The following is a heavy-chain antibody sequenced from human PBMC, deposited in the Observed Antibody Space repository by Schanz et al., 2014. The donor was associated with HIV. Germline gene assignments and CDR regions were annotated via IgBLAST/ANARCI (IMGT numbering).Heavy chain of an antibody. CDR2: IWYDGTNI. J-gene: IGHJ6*02. V-gene: IGHV3-33*03. CDR3: AKTSITRGMDA. Sequence: VQLLESGGGLVQPGGSLRLSCVTSGFTFRDYAMSWVRQAPGKGLEWVAVIWYDGTNIDYADSVKGRFTVSRVNSKNTLYLQMNSLRAEDTAIYYCAKTSITRGMDAWGQGTTVTVSS. D-gene: IGHD1-20*01. CDR1: GFTFRDYA.